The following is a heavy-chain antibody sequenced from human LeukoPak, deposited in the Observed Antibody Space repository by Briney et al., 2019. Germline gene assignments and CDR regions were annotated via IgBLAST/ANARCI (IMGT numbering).Heavy chain of an antibody. V-gene: IGHV4-4*07. CDR3: ARDTYYSGSGSYRLDY. CDR1: GDSISSYY. Sequence: PSETLSLTCTFYGDSISSYYWSWVRQPGGKGVEWVGRIHRRGSTNYNPSRKSRVTMSVDTSKNQFSLKLSSVTAADTAVYYCARDTYYSGSGSYRLDYWGQGTLVTVSS. CDR2: IHRRGST. D-gene: IGHD3-10*01. J-gene: IGHJ4*02.